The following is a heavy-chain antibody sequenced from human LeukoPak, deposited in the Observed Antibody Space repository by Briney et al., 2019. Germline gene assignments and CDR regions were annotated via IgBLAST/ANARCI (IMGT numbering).Heavy chain of an antibody. CDR3: ARDRGIWRDAFDI. D-gene: IGHD2/OR15-2a*01. Sequence: GGSLRLSCAASGFTVSSNYMSWVRQAPGKGLEWVSVIYSGGSTYYADSVKGRFTISRDNSKNTLYLQMNSLRAEDTAVYYCARDRGIWRDAFDIWGQGTMVTVSS. CDR1: GFTVSSNY. V-gene: IGHV3-66*01. CDR2: IYSGGST. J-gene: IGHJ3*02.